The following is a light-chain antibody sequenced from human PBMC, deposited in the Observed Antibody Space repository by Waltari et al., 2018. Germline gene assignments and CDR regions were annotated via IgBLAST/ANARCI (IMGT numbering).Light chain of an antibody. CDR3: CSYAGRNILV. CDR2: EVI. V-gene: IGLV2-23*02. Sequence: QSALTQPASVPGSPGQSITIPCTGTSSEVGFYNLVSWYQQHPDQAPTLMVFEVIERPSGVSTRFSGSKSGNTASLTITGLQAEDEADYYCCSYAGRNILVFGGGTKVTVL. CDR1: SSEVGFYNL. J-gene: IGLJ3*02.